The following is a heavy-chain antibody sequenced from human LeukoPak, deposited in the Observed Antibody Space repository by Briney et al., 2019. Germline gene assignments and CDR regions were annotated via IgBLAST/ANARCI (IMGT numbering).Heavy chain of an antibody. Sequence: SQTLSLTCAISGDSVSSNSVTWNWIRQSPSRGLEWLGSTYYRSKWSNDYAVDVKIRITFNPYPSKTQSSLQLNSVTPEDTAVYFCARGRYSFGLDYWGQGTLVTVSS. CDR3: ARGRYSFGLDY. V-gene: IGHV6-1*01. J-gene: IGHJ4*02. D-gene: IGHD5-18*01. CDR1: GDSVSSNSVT. CDR2: TYYRSKWSN.